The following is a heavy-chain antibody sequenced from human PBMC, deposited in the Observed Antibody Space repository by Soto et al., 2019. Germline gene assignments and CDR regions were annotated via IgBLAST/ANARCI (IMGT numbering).Heavy chain of an antibody. V-gene: IGHV4-30-2*01. D-gene: IGHD3-10*01. J-gene: IGHJ5*02. Sequence: SATLSLTCDVSGDTISTGGYTWAWIRQPPGKALEWIGHTYHSGNPYYNPSLKSRVTISVDTSKNQFSLKLSSVTAADTAVYYCARGVPYYYGSGSSGWFDPWGQGTLVTVSS. CDR3: ARGVPYYYGSGSSGWFDP. CDR2: TYHSGNP. CDR1: GDTISTGGYT.